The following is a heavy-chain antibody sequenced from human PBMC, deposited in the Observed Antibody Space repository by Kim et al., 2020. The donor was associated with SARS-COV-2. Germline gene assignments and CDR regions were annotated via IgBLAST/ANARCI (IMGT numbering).Heavy chain of an antibody. J-gene: IGHJ6*02. CDR1: GGSISSYY. D-gene: IGHD7-27*01. Sequence: SETLSLTCTVSGGSISSYYWSWIRQPPGKGLEWIGYIYYSGSTNYNPSLKSRVTISVDTSKNQFSLKLSSVTAADTAVYYCARDLGHAYYYYGMDVWGQGTTVTVSS. CDR2: IYYSGST. CDR3: ARDLGHAYYYYGMDV. V-gene: IGHV4-59*13.